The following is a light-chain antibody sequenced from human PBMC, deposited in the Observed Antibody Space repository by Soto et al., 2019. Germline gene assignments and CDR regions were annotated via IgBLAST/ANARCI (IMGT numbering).Light chain of an antibody. V-gene: IGKV1-33*01. CDR1: QDISNY. CDR2: DAS. J-gene: IGKJ5*01. CDR3: QKANSFPIT. Sequence: DTQITHSPSSRSGSVGEGVTITWQASQDISNYLNWYQQKPGKAPKLLIYDASNLETGVPSRFSGSGSGTDFTFTISSLQPEDFATYYCQKANSFPITCGKGPRRAIK.